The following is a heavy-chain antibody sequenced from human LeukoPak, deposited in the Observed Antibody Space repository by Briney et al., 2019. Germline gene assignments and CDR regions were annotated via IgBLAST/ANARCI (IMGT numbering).Heavy chain of an antibody. CDR1: GYTFTNNW. D-gene: IGHD5-18*01. CDR2: INPADSDT. CDR3: VWGTGGYRYEY. V-gene: IGHV5-51*01. J-gene: IGHJ4*02. Sequence: VESLKISCQGSGYTFTNNWIGWLRQMPGKGLEWMGIINPADSDTRYGPSLQGQVAISADKSINTAYLQWSSLKASDTAIYFCVWGTGGYRYEYWGQGTPVTVSS.